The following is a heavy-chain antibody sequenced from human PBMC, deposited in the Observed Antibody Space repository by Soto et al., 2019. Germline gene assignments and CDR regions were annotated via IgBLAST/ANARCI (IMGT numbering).Heavy chain of an antibody. V-gene: IGHV5-51*01. CDR2: IYPGDSDT. J-gene: IGHJ3*02. D-gene: IGHD2-2*02. CDR3: ARRRYCSSTSCYKAFDI. CDR1: GHSFTSYW. Sequence: RGQSLKISCKGSGHSFTSYWIGWVRRMPGKGLEWMAIIYPGDSDTRYSPSFQGQVTISADKSISTAYLQWSSLKASVTAMYYCARRRYCSSTSCYKAFDIWGQGTMVTVSS.